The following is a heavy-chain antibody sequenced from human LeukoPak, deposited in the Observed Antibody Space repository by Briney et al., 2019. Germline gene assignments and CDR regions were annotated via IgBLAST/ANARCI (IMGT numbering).Heavy chain of an antibody. CDR1: GGSISSSSYY. Sequence: KPSETLSLTCTVSGGSISSSSYYRGWIRQPPGKGLGWIGSIYYSGSTYYNPSLKSRVTISVDTSKNQFSLKLSSVTAADTAVYYCARQAPGYSYGYVYWGQGTLVTVSS. D-gene: IGHD5-18*01. CDR2: IYYSGST. J-gene: IGHJ4*02. CDR3: ARQAPGYSYGYVY. V-gene: IGHV4-39*01.